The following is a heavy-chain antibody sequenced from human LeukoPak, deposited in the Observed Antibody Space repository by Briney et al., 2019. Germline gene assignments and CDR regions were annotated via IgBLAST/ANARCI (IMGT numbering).Heavy chain of an antibody. Sequence: PSETLSLTCTVSGGSISSGSYYWSWIRQPAGKGLEWIGRIYTSGSTNYNPSLKSRVTISVDTSKNQFSLKLSSVTAADTAVYYCARESFGSYQGYFDYWGQGTLVTVSS. CDR2: IYTSGST. J-gene: IGHJ4*02. CDR1: GGSISSGSYY. CDR3: ARESFGSYQGYFDY. D-gene: IGHD1-26*01. V-gene: IGHV4-61*02.